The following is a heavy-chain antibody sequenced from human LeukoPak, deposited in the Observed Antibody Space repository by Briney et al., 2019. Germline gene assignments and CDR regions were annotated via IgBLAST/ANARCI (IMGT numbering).Heavy chain of an antibody. D-gene: IGHD3-3*01. Sequence: SETLSLTCAVYGGSFSGYYWSWIRQPPGKGLEWIGEINHSGSTNYNPSLKSRVTISVDTSKKQFSLKLSSVTAADTAVYYCAIAWSGYLGYYYYMDVWGKGTTVTVSS. CDR3: AIAWSGYLGYYYYMDV. J-gene: IGHJ6*03. CDR2: INHSGST. CDR1: GGSFSGYY. V-gene: IGHV4-34*01.